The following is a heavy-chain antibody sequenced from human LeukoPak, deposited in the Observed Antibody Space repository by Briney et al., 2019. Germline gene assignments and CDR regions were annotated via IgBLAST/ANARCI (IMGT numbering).Heavy chain of an antibody. V-gene: IGHV4-34*01. J-gene: IGHJ5*02. Sequence: RTSETLSLTCAVSFGSLSDYNWSWLRQSPEKGLEWIGEITDSATTHYNPSLETRVTISIDTAKRQFSLRLTSLTAADTAVYYCARGLNLDGLAPWGQGPLVPVSS. CDR2: ITDSATT. D-gene: IGHD1-14*01. CDR3: ARGLNLDGLAP. CDR1: FGSLSDYN.